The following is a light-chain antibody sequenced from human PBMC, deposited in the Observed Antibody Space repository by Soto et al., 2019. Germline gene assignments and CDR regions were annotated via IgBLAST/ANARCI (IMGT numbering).Light chain of an antibody. Sequence: DIQMTQSPSSLSASVGDRVTITCRASQGISIWLAWFQQKPEEAPKSLIYAASTLQSGVPSRFSGSGSGTDFTLTISSLQPEDFATYSCQQYDSYPITFGQGKRLEIK. CDR1: QGISIW. V-gene: IGKV1D-16*01. CDR2: AAS. CDR3: QQYDSYPIT. J-gene: IGKJ5*01.